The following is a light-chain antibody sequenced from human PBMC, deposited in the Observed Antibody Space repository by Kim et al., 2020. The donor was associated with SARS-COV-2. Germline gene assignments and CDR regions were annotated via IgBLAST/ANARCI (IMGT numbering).Light chain of an antibody. CDR2: EAS. CDR3: QQRSNWPLT. J-gene: IGKJ4*01. CDR1: QSVSSY. Sequence: SLSPGERATLSCRASQSVSSYLAWYQQKPGQAPRLLIYEASNMATGIPARFNGSGSGTDFTLTISSLEPEDFAVYYCQQRSNWPLTFGGGTKLEI. V-gene: IGKV3-11*01.